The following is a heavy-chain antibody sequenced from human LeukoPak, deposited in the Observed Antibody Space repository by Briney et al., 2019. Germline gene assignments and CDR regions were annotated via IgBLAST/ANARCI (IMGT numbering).Heavy chain of an antibody. D-gene: IGHD6-19*01. CDR2: ISGSGGST. Sequence: GWSLRLSCPASGFTFSSYAMSWVRQAPGKGLEWVSAISGSGGSTYYADSVKGRFTISRDNSKNTLYLQMNSLRAEDTAVYYCAKYSSSGWPAHYYYYGMDVWGQGTTVTVSS. CDR3: AKYSSSGWPAHYYYYGMDV. J-gene: IGHJ6*02. CDR1: GFTFSSYA. V-gene: IGHV3-23*01.